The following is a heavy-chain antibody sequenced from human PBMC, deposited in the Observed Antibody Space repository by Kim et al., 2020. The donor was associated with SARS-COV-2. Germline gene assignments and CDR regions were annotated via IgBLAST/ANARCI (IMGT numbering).Heavy chain of an antibody. CDR1: RGSVSTTSYY. CDR3: AREKEGYCSGSYCWRYDS. V-gene: IGHV4-61*01. D-gene: IGHD2-15*01. CDR2: IYYSGEA. J-gene: IGHJ4*02. Sequence: SETLSLTCRVSRGSVSTTSYYWTWIRQSPGKGLEWIAYIYYSGEADYNPSLKSRVTISVDTSKNQFSLQLNSVTAADTAVYYCAREKEGYCSGSYCWRYDSWGQGTLVTVSS.